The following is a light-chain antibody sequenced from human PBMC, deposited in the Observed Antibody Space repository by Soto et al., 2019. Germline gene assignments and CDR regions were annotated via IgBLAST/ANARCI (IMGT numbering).Light chain of an antibody. CDR2: GAS. V-gene: IGKV1-5*01. J-gene: IGKJ4*01. CDR3: QSYNHY. Sequence: DIQMTQSPSTLSASVGDRVTITCRARQNINNWLAWYQQKPGKAPNLLIYGASTLASGVPSRFSGSGSGTECTLTISGLQPDDFGTYYCQSYNHYFGGGTKVEMK. CDR1: QNINNW.